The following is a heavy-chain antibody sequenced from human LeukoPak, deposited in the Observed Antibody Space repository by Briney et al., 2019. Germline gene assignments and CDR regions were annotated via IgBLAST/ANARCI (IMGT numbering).Heavy chain of an antibody. CDR1: GYTFTSYG. J-gene: IGHJ4*02. D-gene: IGHD3-22*01. CDR3: ARENPSLYYYDSSGDFDY. V-gene: IGHV1-18*01. Sequence: GASVKVSCKASGYTFTSYGISWVRQAPGQGLEWMGWISAYNGNTNYAQKLQGRVTMTTGTSTSTAYMELRSLRSDDTAVYYCARENPSLYYYDSSGDFDYWGQGTLVTVSS. CDR2: ISAYNGNT.